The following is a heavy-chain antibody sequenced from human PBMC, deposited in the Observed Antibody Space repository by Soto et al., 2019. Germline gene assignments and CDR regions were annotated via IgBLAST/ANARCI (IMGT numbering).Heavy chain of an antibody. J-gene: IGHJ6*02. CDR2: IRGSGDTT. CDR3: AKDRATPYYYYDMDV. CDR1: GFTFNKYA. D-gene: IGHD5-12*01. Sequence: GGSLRLSCAASGFTFNKYAMTWVRQAPGKGLEWVSAIRGSGDTTYYADSVKGRFTISRDNSKNTLYLQMSNLRAEDTAVYYCAKDRATPYYYYDMDVWGQGTTVTVSS. V-gene: IGHV3-23*01.